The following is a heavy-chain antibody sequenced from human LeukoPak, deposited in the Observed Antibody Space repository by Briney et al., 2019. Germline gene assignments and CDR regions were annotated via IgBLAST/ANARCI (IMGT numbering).Heavy chain of an antibody. D-gene: IGHD6-13*01. CDR1: GFNFEKYG. J-gene: IGHJ6*03. V-gene: IGHV3-30*02. CDR3: ASAGTIRARLAYSYMDV. CDR2: IRYDGSDK. Sequence: GGSLRLSCEGSGFNFEKYGKHWVRQAPGKGLEWVAFIRYDGSDKYYADSVKGRFTISRDNSRNTLFLQMSGLRGEDTGVYYCASAGTIRARLAYSYMDVWGQGTTVIVSS.